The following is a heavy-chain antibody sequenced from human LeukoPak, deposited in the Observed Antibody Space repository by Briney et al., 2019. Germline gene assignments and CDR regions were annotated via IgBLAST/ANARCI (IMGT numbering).Heavy chain of an antibody. J-gene: IGHJ4*02. V-gene: IGHV4-39*01. CDR3: ARGLRGYSGYDRLKPDY. CDR2: IYYSGST. CDR1: GGSISSSSYY. Sequence: SETLSLTCTVSGGSISSSSYYWGWIRQPPGKGLEWIGSIYYSGSTYYNPSLKSRVTISVDTSKNQFSLKLSSVTAADTAVYYCARGLRGYSGYDRLKPDYWGQGTLVTVSS. D-gene: IGHD5-12*01.